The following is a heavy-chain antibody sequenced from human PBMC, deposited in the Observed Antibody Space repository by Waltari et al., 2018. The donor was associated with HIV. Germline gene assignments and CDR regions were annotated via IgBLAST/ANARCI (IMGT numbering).Heavy chain of an antibody. CDR3: AKVSCSSARCYVGGAFDI. Sequence: EVQLVESGGGLVQPGRSLRLSCAASGFTFDDYAMHWVRQAPGKGLEGVSGITWNSNAIGYADSVKGRFTISRDNAKNSLYLQMNSLRAEDTAFYYCAKVSCSSARCYVGGAFDIWGQGTMVTVSS. J-gene: IGHJ3*02. CDR2: ITWNSNAI. D-gene: IGHD2-2*01. CDR1: GFTFDDYA. V-gene: IGHV3-9*01.